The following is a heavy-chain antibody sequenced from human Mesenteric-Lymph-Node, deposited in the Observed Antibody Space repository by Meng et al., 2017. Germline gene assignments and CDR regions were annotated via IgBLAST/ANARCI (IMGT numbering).Heavy chain of an antibody. Sequence: EVQLGESGGGRVKRGGARRRAREASGFTFSSYSMNWVRQAPGKGLEWVSSISSSSSYIYYADSVKGRFTISRDNAKNSLYLQMNSLRAEDTAVYYCARNVRLRDGYNSDYWGQGTLVTVSS. J-gene: IGHJ4*02. CDR3: ARNVRLRDGYNSDY. D-gene: IGHD5-24*01. CDR1: GFTFSSYS. CDR2: ISSSSSYI. V-gene: IGHV3-21*01.